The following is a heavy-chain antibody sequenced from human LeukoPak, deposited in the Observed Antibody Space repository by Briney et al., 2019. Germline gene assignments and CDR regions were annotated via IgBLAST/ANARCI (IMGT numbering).Heavy chain of an antibody. Sequence: ASVKVSCKASGYTFTSYGISWVRQAPGQGLEWMGWISAYNGNTNYAQKLQGRVTMTTDTSTSTAYMELRSLRSDDTTVYYCARDRCSSTSCKPYYYYYGMDVWGQGTTVTVSS. CDR1: GYTFTSYG. V-gene: IGHV1-18*01. D-gene: IGHD2-2*01. CDR2: ISAYNGNT. CDR3: ARDRCSSTSCKPYYYYYGMDV. J-gene: IGHJ6*02.